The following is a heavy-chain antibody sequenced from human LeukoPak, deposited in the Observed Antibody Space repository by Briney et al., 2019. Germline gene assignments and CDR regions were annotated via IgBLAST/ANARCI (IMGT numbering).Heavy chain of an antibody. CDR2: IIPIFGTG. CDR3: TRGIPWAFDI. Sequence: SVKVSCKTSGGTFSSYAISWVRQAPGQGLEWMGGIIPIFGTGNHAQNFQGRVTITADESTSTAYMELSSLRSEDTAVYYCTRGIPWAFDIWGQGTMVTVSS. V-gene: IGHV1-69*13. CDR1: GGTFSSYA. J-gene: IGHJ3*02.